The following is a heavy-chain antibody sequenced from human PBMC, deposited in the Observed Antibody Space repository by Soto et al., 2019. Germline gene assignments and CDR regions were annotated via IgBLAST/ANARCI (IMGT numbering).Heavy chain of an antibody. D-gene: IGHD3-3*01. CDR2: IYYSGST. CDR3: AREVLITIFGVDKRGKSWFDP. CDR1: GGSISSGGYY. V-gene: IGHV4-31*03. Sequence: SETLSLTCTVSGGSISSGGYYWSWIRQHPGKGLEWIGYIYYSGSTYYNPSLKSRVTISVDTSKNQFSLKLSSVTAADTAVYYCAREVLITIFGVDKRGKSWFDPWGQGTLVTVSS. J-gene: IGHJ5*02.